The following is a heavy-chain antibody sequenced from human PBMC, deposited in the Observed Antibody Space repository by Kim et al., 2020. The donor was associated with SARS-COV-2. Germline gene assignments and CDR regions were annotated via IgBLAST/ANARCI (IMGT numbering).Heavy chain of an antibody. CDR2: MNPNSGNT. V-gene: IGHV1-8*01. CDR1: GYTFTSYD. Sequence: ASVKVSCKASGYTFTSYDINWVRQATGQGLEWMGWMNPNSGNTGYVQKFQGRVTMTRNTYISTAYMELSSLRSEDTAVYYFARGGSYYDFRSDPANAFDIWGQGTMVTVSS. CDR3: ARGGSYYDFRSDPANAFDI. D-gene: IGHD3-3*01. J-gene: IGHJ3*02.